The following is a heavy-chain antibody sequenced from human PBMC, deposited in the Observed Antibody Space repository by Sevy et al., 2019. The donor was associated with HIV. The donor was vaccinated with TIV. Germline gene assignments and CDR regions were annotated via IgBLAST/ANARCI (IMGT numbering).Heavy chain of an antibody. V-gene: IGHV3-7*01. D-gene: IGHD3-10*01. J-gene: IGHJ3*02. Sequence: GGSLRLSCAASGFTFSSYWMTWVRQAPGKGLEWVANIKQDGSDDYYVDSVKGRFTISRDNAKNSLYLQMNSRRGEDTAVYYCARSRGWRDAFDIWGQGTMVTVSS. CDR3: ARSRGWRDAFDI. CDR2: IKQDGSDD. CDR1: GFTFSSYW.